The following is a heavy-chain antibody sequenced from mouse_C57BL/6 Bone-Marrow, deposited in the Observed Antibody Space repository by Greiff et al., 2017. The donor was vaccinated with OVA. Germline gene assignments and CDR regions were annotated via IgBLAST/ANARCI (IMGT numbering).Heavy chain of an antibody. V-gene: IGHV14-4*01. D-gene: IGHD6-1*01. CDR3: TLWAMDY. CDR2: IDPENGDT. Sequence: EVKLMESGAELVRPGASVKLSCTASGFNIKDDYMHWVKQRPEQGLEWIGWIDPENGDTEYASKFQGKATITADTSSNTAYLQLSSLTSEDTAVYYCTLWAMDYWGQGTSVTVSS. CDR1: GFNIKDDY. J-gene: IGHJ4*01.